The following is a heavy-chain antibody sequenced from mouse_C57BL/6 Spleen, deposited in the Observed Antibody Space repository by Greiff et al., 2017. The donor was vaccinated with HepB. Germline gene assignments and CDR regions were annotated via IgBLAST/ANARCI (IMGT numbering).Heavy chain of an antibody. J-gene: IGHJ4*01. CDR3: ARQNDYDVSAMDY. Sequence: DVKLVESGGGLVQPGGSLKLSCAASGFTFSDYYMYWVRQTPEKRLEWVAYISNGGGSTYYPDTVKGRFTISRDNAKNTLYLQMSRLKSEDTAMYYWARQNDYDVSAMDYWGQGTSVTVSS. CDR1: GFTFSDYY. D-gene: IGHD2-4*01. CDR2: ISNGGGST. V-gene: IGHV5-12*01.